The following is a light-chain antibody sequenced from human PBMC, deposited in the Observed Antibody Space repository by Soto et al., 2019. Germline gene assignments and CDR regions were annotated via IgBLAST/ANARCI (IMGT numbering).Light chain of an antibody. Sequence: QSALTQPASVSGSPGQSVTISCTGTSSDVGDWNYVSWYQQLPGKAPRVMIYEVSHRPSGVSDRLSGSKSGTSASLAITGLQAEDEADYYCQSYDSSLSGSVFGGGTKLTVL. CDR2: EVS. V-gene: IGLV2-14*01. CDR3: QSYDSSLSGSV. CDR1: SSDVGDWNY. J-gene: IGLJ2*01.